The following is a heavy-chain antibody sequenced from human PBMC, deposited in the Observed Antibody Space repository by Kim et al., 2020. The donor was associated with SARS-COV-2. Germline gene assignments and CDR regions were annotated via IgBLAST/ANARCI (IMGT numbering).Heavy chain of an antibody. CDR3: ARGPTMIVLDAFDI. J-gene: IGHJ3*02. Sequence: SETLSLTCAVYGGSFSGYYWSWIRQPPGKGLEWIGEINHSGSTNYNPSLKSRVTISVDTSKNQFSLKLSSVTAADTAVYYCARGPTMIVLDAFDIWGQGTMVTVSS. CDR1: GGSFSGYY. CDR2: INHSGST. D-gene: IGHD3-22*01. V-gene: IGHV4-34*01.